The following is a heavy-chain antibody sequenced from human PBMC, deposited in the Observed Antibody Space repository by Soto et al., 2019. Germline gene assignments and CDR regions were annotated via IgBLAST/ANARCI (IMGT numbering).Heavy chain of an antibody. Sequence: QVQLVQSGAEVKKPGSSVKVSCKASGGTFSSYAISWVRQAPGQGLEWMGGIIPIFGTANYAQKFQGRVTITADESTSTAYMELSSLRSEDTAVYYCTRVELPSGSRFDAFDIWGQGTMVTVSS. CDR3: TRVELPSGSRFDAFDI. CDR2: IIPIFGTA. D-gene: IGHD3-10*01. J-gene: IGHJ3*02. V-gene: IGHV1-69*12. CDR1: GGTFSSYA.